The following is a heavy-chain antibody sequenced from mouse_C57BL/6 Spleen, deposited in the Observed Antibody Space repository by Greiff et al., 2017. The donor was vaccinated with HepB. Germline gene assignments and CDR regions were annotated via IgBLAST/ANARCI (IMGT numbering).Heavy chain of an antibody. CDR1: GYTFTSYW. CDR3: ARPLYYYGSGYGDAMDY. V-gene: IGHV1-72*01. J-gene: IGHJ4*01. CDR2: IDPNSGGT. D-gene: IGHD1-1*01. Sequence: QVQLQQPGAELVKPGASVKLSCKASGYTFTSYWMHWVKQRPGRGLEWIGRIDPNSGGTKYNEKFKSKATLTVDKPSSTAYMQLSSLTSEDSAVYYCARPLYYYGSGYGDAMDYWGQGTSVTVSS.